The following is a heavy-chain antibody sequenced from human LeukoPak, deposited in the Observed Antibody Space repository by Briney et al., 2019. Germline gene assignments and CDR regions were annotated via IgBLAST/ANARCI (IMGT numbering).Heavy chain of an antibody. D-gene: IGHD1-26*01. CDR1: GFTFSIYG. CDR2: IRYDGSNK. Sequence: PGGSLRLFCAASGFTFSIYGMHWVRQAPGKGLEWVAFIRYDGSNKYYADSLKGRFTISRDNSQNTLHLQMNSLRAEDTAVYYCAKDLTGVGANMFDYWGQGTLVTVSS. J-gene: IGHJ4*02. CDR3: AKDLTGVGANMFDY. V-gene: IGHV3-30*02.